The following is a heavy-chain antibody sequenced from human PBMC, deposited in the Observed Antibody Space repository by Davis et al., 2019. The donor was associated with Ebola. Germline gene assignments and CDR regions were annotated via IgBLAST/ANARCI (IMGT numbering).Heavy chain of an antibody. Sequence: PGGSLRLSCAASGFTFSNAWMNWVRQASGKGLEWVGRIRSKANSYATAYAASVKGRFTISRDDSKNTAYLQMNSLKTEDTAVYYCSVTVAAFDIWGQGTMVTVSS. V-gene: IGHV3-73*01. CDR1: GFTFSNAW. CDR2: IRSKANSYAT. D-gene: IGHD1-14*01. J-gene: IGHJ3*02. CDR3: SVTVAAFDI.